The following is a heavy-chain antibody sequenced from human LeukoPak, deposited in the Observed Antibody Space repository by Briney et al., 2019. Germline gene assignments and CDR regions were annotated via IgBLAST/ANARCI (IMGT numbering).Heavy chain of an antibody. J-gene: IGHJ4*02. CDR1: GFTFSSYA. CDR2: ISSSSSYI. V-gene: IGHV3-21*01. CDR3: ARRNSGYDS. D-gene: IGHD5-12*01. Sequence: GGPLRLPWAPSGFTFSSYAMTWFPHAPGKGLEWVSSISSSSSYIYYADSVKGRFTISRDNAKNSLYLQMNSLRAEDTAVYYCARRNSGYDSWGQGTLVTVSS.